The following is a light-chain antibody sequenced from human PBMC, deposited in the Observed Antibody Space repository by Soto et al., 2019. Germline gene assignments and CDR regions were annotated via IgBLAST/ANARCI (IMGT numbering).Light chain of an antibody. Sequence: QLVLTQSPSASASLGASVKLTGTLSSGHSSYAIAWHQQQPEKGPRYLMNLNSGGSHSKGDGIPDRFSGSSSGAERYLTISSLQSEDEADYYCQTWVTGIQVFGGGTKLTVL. J-gene: IGLJ2*01. CDR3: QTWVTGIQV. V-gene: IGLV4-69*01. CDR2: LNSGGSH. CDR1: SGHSSYA.